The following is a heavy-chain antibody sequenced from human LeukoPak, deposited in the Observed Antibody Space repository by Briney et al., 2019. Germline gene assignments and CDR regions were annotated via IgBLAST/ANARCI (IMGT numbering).Heavy chain of an antibody. CDR1: GGSITSYY. Sequence: SETLSLTCTGSGGSITSYYWSWIRQPPGKGLEWIGYIYYSGSTNYNPSLKSRATISVDTSKNQFSLKLSSVTAADTAVYYCARLGGQLDLWGQGTLVTVSS. V-gene: IGHV4-59*08. CDR3: ARLGGQLDL. D-gene: IGHD3-16*01. J-gene: IGHJ5*02. CDR2: IYYSGST.